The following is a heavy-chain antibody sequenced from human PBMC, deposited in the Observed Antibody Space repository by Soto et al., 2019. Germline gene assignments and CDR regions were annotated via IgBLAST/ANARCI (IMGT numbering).Heavy chain of an antibody. V-gene: IGHV3-23*01. Sequence: GGALRLSCAASGFTVSSYAMSWVRQAPGKGLEWVSAISGSGGSTYYADSVKGRFTISRDNSKNTLYLQMNSLRAEDTAVYYCAKATGLYDSSGYYYPLDYWGQGTQVTVSS. CDR2: ISGSGGST. CDR3: AKATGLYDSSGYYYPLDY. CDR1: GFTVSSYA. J-gene: IGHJ4*02. D-gene: IGHD3-22*01.